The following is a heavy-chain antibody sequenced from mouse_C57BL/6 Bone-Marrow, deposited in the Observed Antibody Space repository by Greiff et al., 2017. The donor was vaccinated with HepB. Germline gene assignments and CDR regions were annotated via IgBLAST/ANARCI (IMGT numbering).Heavy chain of an antibody. CDR2: IDPETGGT. CDR3: TRYDDGYYRYWFAY. V-gene: IGHV1-15*01. J-gene: IGHJ3*01. D-gene: IGHD2-3*01. CDR1: GYTFTDYE. Sequence: QVQLQQSGAELVRPGASVTLSCKASGYTFTDYEMHWVKQTPVHGLEWIGAIDPETGGTAYKQKFKGKAILTADKSSSTAYMELRSLTSEDSAVYYGTRYDDGYYRYWFAYWGQGTLVTVSA.